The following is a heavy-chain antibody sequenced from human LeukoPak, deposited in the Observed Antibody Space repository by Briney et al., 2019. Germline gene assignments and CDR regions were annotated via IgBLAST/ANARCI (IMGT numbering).Heavy chain of an antibody. J-gene: IGHJ4*02. CDR2: IYYSGST. CDR1: GGSISSGDYY. CDR3: ARVSPYYDFWSGYGDY. Sequence: SQTLSLTCTVSGGSISSGDYYSSWIRQPPGKGLEWIGYIYYSGSTYYNPSLKSRVTISVDTSKNQFSLKLSSVTAADTAVYYCARVSPYYDFWSGYGDYWGQGTLVTVSS. D-gene: IGHD3-3*01. V-gene: IGHV4-30-4*08.